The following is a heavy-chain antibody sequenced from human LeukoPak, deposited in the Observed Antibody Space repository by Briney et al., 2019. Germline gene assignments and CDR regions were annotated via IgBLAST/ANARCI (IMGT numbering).Heavy chain of an antibody. CDR1: GGSFSGYY. Sequence: KPSETLSLTCAVYGGSFSGYYWSWIRQPPGKGLEWIGEINHSGSTNYNPSLKSRVTISVDTSKNQFSLKLSSVTAADTAVYYCARFAYDILTGLSGYYFDYWGQGTLVTVSS. CDR2: INHSGST. J-gene: IGHJ4*02. D-gene: IGHD3-9*01. V-gene: IGHV4-34*01. CDR3: ARFAYDILTGLSGYYFDY.